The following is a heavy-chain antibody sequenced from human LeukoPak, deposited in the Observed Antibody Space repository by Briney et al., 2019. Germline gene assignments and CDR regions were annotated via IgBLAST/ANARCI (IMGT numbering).Heavy chain of an antibody. CDR1: GFTFSGHG. V-gene: IGHV3-33*01. CDR2: ISYDGSNK. D-gene: IGHD5-18*01. CDR3: ARDSSYGFDC. J-gene: IGHJ4*02. Sequence: PGGSLRLSCAASGFTFSGHGMHWVRQAPGKGLEWVALISYDGSNKYYADSVKGRFTISRENSKNTLYLQMNSLRADDTAIYYCARDSSYGFDCWGQGTLVTVSS.